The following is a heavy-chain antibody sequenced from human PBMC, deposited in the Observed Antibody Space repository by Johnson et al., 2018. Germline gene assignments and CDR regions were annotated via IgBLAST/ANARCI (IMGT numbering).Heavy chain of an antibody. CDR3: AKVIWTYYYYYMDV. J-gene: IGHJ6*03. V-gene: IGHV3-30-3*01. CDR2: ISYDGSNK. D-gene: IGHD1-1*01. CDR1: GFTFSSYA. Sequence: QVQLVQSGGGVVQPGRSLRLSCAASGFTFSSYAMHWVRQAPGKGLEWVAVISYDGSNKYYADYVKGRFTISSDNSKNTLYLQTNSLRAEEPAVCNCAKVIWTYYYYYMDVWGKGTTVTVSS.